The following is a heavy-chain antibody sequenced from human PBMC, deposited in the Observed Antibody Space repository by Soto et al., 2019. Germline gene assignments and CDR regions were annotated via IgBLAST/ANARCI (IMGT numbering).Heavy chain of an antibody. D-gene: IGHD3-3*01. J-gene: IGHJ6*02. Sequence: GGSLRLSCAASGFTFSSYAMSWVRQAPGKGLEWVSAISGSGGSTYYADSVKGRFTISRDNSKNTLYLQMNSLRAEDTAVYYCAKDPTIFGVVIPYYGMDVWGQGTTVTVSS. CDR3: AKDPTIFGVVIPYYGMDV. CDR2: ISGSGGST. CDR1: GFTFSSYA. V-gene: IGHV3-23*01.